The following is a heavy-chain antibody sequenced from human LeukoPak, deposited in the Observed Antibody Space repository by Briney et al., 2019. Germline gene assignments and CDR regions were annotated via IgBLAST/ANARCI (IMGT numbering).Heavy chain of an antibody. J-gene: IGHJ4*02. Sequence: PGGSLRLSCAASGFTFSSYGMHWVRQAPGKGLEWVAVISYDGSYKFYADSVKGRFTISRDNSKSTLYLQMNSLRAEDTAVYYCAKDRYSGLNTIDYWGQGTLVTVSS. CDR1: GFTFSSYG. V-gene: IGHV3-30*18. CDR2: ISYDGSYK. D-gene: IGHD6-13*01. CDR3: AKDRYSGLNTIDY.